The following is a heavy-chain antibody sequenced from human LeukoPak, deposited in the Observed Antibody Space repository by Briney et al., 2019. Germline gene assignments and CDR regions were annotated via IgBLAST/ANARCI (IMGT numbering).Heavy chain of an antibody. Sequence: SETLSLTCTVSGGSISSRNYYWAWIRQSPGKGLEWIGIIYYTGSTNYNPSLKSRVTISVDTSKNQFSPELTSVTAADTAVYYCARDQTTTYYYASSGYHDAFDIWGQGTMVTVSS. CDR2: IYYTGST. D-gene: IGHD3-22*01. CDR3: ARDQTTTYYYASSGYHDAFDI. J-gene: IGHJ3*02. CDR1: GGSISSRNYY. V-gene: IGHV4-39*07.